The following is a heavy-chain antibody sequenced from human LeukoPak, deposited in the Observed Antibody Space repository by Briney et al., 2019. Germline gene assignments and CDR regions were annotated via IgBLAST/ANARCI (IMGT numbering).Heavy chain of an antibody. Sequence: PGGSLRLSCAASRFTFSSYSMNWVRQAPGKGLEWVSSISSSSSYIYYADSVKGRFTISRDNAKNSLYLQMNSLRAEDTAVYYCARYSYGLAGIDYWGQGTLVTVSS. CDR1: RFTFSSYS. CDR3: ARYSYGLAGIDY. CDR2: ISSSSSYI. V-gene: IGHV3-21*01. D-gene: IGHD5-18*01. J-gene: IGHJ4*02.